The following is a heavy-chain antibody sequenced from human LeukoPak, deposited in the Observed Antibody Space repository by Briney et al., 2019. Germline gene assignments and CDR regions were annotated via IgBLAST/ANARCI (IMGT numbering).Heavy chain of an antibody. CDR3: AKDRNSRYYYYGMDF. J-gene: IGHJ6*02. D-gene: IGHD1-14*01. Sequence: GGSLRLSCAASGFTFSSYGMHWVRQAPGKGLEWVAVISYDGSNKYYADSVKGRFTISRDNSKNTLYLQMNSLRAEDTAVYYCAKDRNSRYYYYGMDFWGQGTTVTVSS. CDR2: ISYDGSNK. V-gene: IGHV3-30*18. CDR1: GFTFSSYG.